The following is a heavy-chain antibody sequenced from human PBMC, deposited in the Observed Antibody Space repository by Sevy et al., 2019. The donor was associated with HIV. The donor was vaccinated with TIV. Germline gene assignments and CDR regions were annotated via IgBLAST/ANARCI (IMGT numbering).Heavy chain of an antibody. Sequence: ASVKVSCKASGYTFTDYYMHWVRQAPGQGLEWMGWIDPTNGDTIYAQQFQGRVTMTRDTSISTAYMELWSLRSDDTAMYYCAGSRATTVTPWAWFDPWGQGTLVTVSS. V-gene: IGHV1-2*02. D-gene: IGHD4-4*01. CDR2: IDPTNGDT. CDR3: AGSRATTVTPWAWFDP. J-gene: IGHJ5*02. CDR1: GYTFTDYY.